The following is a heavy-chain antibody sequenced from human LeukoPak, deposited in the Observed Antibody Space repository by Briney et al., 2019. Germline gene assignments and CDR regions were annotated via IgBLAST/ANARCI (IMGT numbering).Heavy chain of an antibody. CDR2: IYYSGST. J-gene: IGHJ4*02. CDR3: ARERYSSGWYGKYYFDY. V-gene: IGHV4-31*03. D-gene: IGHD6-19*01. CDR1: GGSISSGGYY. Sequence: SQTLSLTCTVSGGSISSGGYYWSWIRQHPGKGLEWIGYIYYSGSTYYNPSLKSRVTISVDTSKNQFSLKLSSVTAADTAVYYCARERYSSGWYGKYYFDYWGQGTLVTVSS.